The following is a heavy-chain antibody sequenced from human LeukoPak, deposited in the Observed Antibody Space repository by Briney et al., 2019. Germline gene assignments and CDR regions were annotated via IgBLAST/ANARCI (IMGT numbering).Heavy chain of an antibody. V-gene: IGHV4-39*07. Sequence: NSSETLSLTCTVSGGSISSSSYYRGWIRQPPGKGLEWIGSIYYSGSTYYNPSLKSRVTISVDTSKNQFSLKLSSVTAADTAVYYCARDRGWAFDIWGQGTMVTVSS. D-gene: IGHD2-15*01. CDR3: ARDRGWAFDI. CDR2: IYYSGST. CDR1: GGSISSSSYY. J-gene: IGHJ3*02.